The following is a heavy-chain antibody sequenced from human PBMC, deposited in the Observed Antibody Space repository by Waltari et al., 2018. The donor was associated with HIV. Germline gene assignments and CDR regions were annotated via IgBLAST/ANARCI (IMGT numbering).Heavy chain of an antibody. D-gene: IGHD3-22*01. CDR1: GVSLSSGGSS. J-gene: IGHJ4*02. CDR2: SYHDGST. V-gene: IGHV4-30-2*01. CDR3: ARGPYDGSGHNEEGFDH. Sequence: QLQLQESGSGQVKPSQTLSLTCGVSGVSLSSGGSSWRWIRQPPGKGLEWIGYSYHDGSTHYNPSLKSRVTISVDKSKNQFSLRLTSVTAADTAVYFCARGPYDGSGHNEEGFDHWGQGTLVTVSS.